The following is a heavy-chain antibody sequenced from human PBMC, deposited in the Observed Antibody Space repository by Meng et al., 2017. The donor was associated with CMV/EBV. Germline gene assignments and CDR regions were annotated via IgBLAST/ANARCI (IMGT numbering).Heavy chain of an antibody. CDR2: INHSGST. CDR1: GGCFSGYY. CDR3: ARKGRSSWYLLAEYFQH. J-gene: IGHJ1*01. V-gene: IGHV4-34*01. D-gene: IGHD6-13*01. Sequence: YGGCFSGYYWSWIRQPTGKGLEWIGEINHSGSTNYDPTIKSRVTISVDTSKNQFSLKLSSVTAADTAVYYCARKGRSSWYLLAEYFQHWGQGTLVTVSS.